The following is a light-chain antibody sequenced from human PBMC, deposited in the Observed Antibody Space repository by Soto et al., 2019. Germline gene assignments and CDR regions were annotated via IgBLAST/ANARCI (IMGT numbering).Light chain of an antibody. CDR2: GAS. CDR3: EQSNSAPLTFPLT. V-gene: IGKV1-39*01. J-gene: IGKJ4*01. Sequence: DIQMTQSPSSLSASVGDRVTITCRASQNIRNFLNWYQQKPGKAPKLLIYGASSLESGVPPRFSGSGSGTDFTLTITSLQTEDFATYFCEQSNSAPLTFPLTFGGGTKVEIK. CDR1: QNIRNF.